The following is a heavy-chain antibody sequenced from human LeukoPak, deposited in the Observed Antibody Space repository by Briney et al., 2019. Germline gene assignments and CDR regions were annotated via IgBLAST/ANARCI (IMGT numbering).Heavy chain of an antibody. V-gene: IGHV4-34*01. Sequence: SETLSLTCAVYGGSFSGYYWSWIRQPPGKGLEWIGEINHSGSTNYNPSLKSRVTISVDTSKNQFSLKLSSVTAADTAVYYCARDPPGSGTGDFDYWGQGTLVTVSS. CDR3: ARDPPGSGTGDFDY. CDR2: INHSGST. J-gene: IGHJ4*02. CDR1: GGSFSGYY. D-gene: IGHD3-10*01.